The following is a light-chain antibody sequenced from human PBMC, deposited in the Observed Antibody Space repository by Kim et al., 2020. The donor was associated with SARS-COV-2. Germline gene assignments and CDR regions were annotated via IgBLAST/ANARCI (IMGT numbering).Light chain of an antibody. Sequence: ASVGDRVTITCRASQDIANSLAWYQQKPGKVPKVLIYAASTLQSGVPSRFSGSGSGTEFTLTIGSLQTEDVATYFCLQHNTYPITFGQGTRLEIK. CDR1: QDIANS. J-gene: IGKJ5*01. V-gene: IGKV1-27*01. CDR2: AAS. CDR3: LQHNTYPIT.